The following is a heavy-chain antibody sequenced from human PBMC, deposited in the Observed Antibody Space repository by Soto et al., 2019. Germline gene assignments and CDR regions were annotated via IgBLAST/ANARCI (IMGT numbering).Heavy chain of an antibody. V-gene: IGHV5-51*01. Sequence: GESLKISCKGSGYSFTSYWIGWVRQMPGKGLEWMGIIYPGDSDTRYSPSFQGQVTISADKSIGTAYLQWSSLKASDTVMYYCARAYSSSWYADFYYYYGMDVWGQGTTVTVS. J-gene: IGHJ6*02. CDR3: ARAYSSSWYADFYYYYGMDV. D-gene: IGHD6-13*01. CDR2: IYPGDSDT. CDR1: GYSFTSYW.